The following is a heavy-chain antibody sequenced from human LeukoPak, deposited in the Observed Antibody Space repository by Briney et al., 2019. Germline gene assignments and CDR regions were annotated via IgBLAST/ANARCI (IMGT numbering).Heavy chain of an antibody. CDR2: INPNSGGT. CDR3: ASYFIAARLFDY. CDR1: GYTFTGYY. D-gene: IGHD6-6*01. J-gene: IGHJ4*02. V-gene: IGHV1-2*02. Sequence: ASVKVSCKASGYTFTGYYMHWVRQAPGQGLEWMGWINPNSGGTNYAQKFQGRVTMTRDTSISTAYMELSRLRSDDTPVYYCASYFIAARLFDYWGQGTLVTVSS.